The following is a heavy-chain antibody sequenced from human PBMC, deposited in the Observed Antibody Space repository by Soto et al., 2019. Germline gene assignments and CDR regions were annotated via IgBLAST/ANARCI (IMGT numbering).Heavy chain of an antibody. CDR3: ARQLWQQLVLDY. Sequence: PSETLSLTCTVSGGSISSSSYYWGWIRQPPGKGLEWIGSIYYSGSTYYNPSLKSRVTISVDTSKNQFSLKLSSVTAADTAVYYCARQLWQQLVLDYWGQGTLATVSS. V-gene: IGHV4-39*01. J-gene: IGHJ4*02. CDR1: GGSISSSSYY. D-gene: IGHD6-13*01. CDR2: IYYSGST.